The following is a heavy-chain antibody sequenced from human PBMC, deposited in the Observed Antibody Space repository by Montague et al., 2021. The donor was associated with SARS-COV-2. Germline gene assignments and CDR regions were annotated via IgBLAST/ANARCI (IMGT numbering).Heavy chain of an antibody. CDR2: IYNTGRT. V-gene: IGHV4-61*08. CDR1: GGSVTSGDYY. D-gene: IGHD3-10*01. CDR3: ARGSYGSGSYHAFDI. J-gene: IGHJ3*02. Sequence: SETLSLTCTVSGGSVTSGDYYWTWIRPPPGKGLEWIGYIYNTGRTNYNPSLKSRVTISMDTSKTQFSLKMNSVTAADTAVYYCARGSYGSGSYHAFDIWGQGTVVAVSS.